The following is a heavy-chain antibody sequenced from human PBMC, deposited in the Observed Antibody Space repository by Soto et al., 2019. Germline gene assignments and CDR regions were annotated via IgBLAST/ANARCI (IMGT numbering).Heavy chain of an antibody. Sequence: EVQLVESGGGLVQPGGSLRLSCAASGFTFSNYWMHWVRQAPGKGLVWVSRINSDGTTTSYADSVRGRFTISRDNARDTVYLQMNSLGAEDTAVYYCARVAVGAYYLHYWGQGTLVTVSS. D-gene: IGHD1-26*01. V-gene: IGHV3-74*01. CDR1: GFTFSNYW. CDR2: INSDGTTT. J-gene: IGHJ4*02. CDR3: ARVAVGAYYLHY.